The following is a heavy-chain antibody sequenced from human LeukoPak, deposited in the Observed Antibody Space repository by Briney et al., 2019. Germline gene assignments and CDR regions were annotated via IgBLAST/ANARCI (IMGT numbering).Heavy chain of an antibody. CDR1: GFTFSSYA. CDR3: AKAALRYQLLSSLDY. D-gene: IGHD2-2*01. Sequence: GGSLRLSCAASGFTFSSYAMNWARQAPGKGLEWVSAISGSGASTYYADSVKGRFTISRDNSKNTLYLQMNSLRAEDTAIYYCAKAALRYQLLSSLDYWGQGALVTVSS. V-gene: IGHV3-23*01. CDR2: ISGSGAST. J-gene: IGHJ4*02.